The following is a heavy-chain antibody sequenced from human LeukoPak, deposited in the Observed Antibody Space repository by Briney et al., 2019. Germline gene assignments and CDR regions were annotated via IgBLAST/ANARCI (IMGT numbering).Heavy chain of an antibody. CDR2: INTNTGNP. Sequence: ASVKVSCKASGYTFTSYAMNWVRQDPGQGLERMGWINTNTGNPTYAQGFTGRFVFSLDTSVSTAYLQISSLKAEDTAVYYCARSTGPNGYSYGYYYYYYMDVWGKGTTVTVSS. D-gene: IGHD5-18*01. J-gene: IGHJ6*03. CDR1: GYTFTSYA. CDR3: ARSTGPNGYSYGYYYYYYMDV. V-gene: IGHV7-4-1*02.